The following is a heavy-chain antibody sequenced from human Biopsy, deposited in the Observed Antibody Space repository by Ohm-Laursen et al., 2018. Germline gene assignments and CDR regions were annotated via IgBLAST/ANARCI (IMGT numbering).Heavy chain of an antibody. CDR2: IWYDGSNK. J-gene: IGHJ4*02. CDR3: ARESTINTVTTADY. Sequence: SLRLSCTAPGFTFSNYGMHWVRQAPGKGLEWLAVIWYDGSNKYYGDSVQGRFTISRDNSKNTVYLQMNSLRAEDTAIYYCARESTINTVTTADYWGQGTLVTVSS. V-gene: IGHV3-33*01. D-gene: IGHD4-11*01. CDR1: GFTFSNYG.